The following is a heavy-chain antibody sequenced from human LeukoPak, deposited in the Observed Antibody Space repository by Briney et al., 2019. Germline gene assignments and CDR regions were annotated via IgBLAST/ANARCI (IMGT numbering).Heavy chain of an antibody. CDR1: GGSISSYY. D-gene: IGHD7-27*01. Sequence: PSETLSLTCTVSGGSISSYYWSWIRQPPGKGLEWIGYIYYSGSTNYNPSLKSRVTISVDTSKNQFSLKLSSVTAADTAVYYCARHLGTREFDYWGQGTLVTVSS. J-gene: IGHJ4*02. CDR2: IYYSGST. V-gene: IGHV4-59*08. CDR3: ARHLGTREFDY.